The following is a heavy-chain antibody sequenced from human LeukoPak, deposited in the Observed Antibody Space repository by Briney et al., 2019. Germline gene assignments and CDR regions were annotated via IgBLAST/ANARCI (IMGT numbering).Heavy chain of an antibody. CDR1: GGSISSSSYF. J-gene: IGHJ4*03. D-gene: IGHD4-17*01. CDR2: RYYSGNT. CDR3: ATSHDYGDY. Sequence: SETLSLTCTVSGGSISSSSYFWGWIRQPPGRGLEWIGGRYYSGNTYYNPSLKSRVTISVDTSKNQFSLKLSSVTAADTAVYYCATSHDYGDYWGQGTTVTVSS. V-gene: IGHV4-39*01.